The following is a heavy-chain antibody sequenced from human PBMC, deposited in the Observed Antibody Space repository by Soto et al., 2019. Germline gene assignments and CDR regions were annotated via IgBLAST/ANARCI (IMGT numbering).Heavy chain of an antibody. J-gene: IGHJ4*02. CDR3: ARGPPERHYYGSGSYPPPTY. CDR1: GYTFASYY. D-gene: IGHD3-10*01. V-gene: IGHV1-46*01. Sequence: ASVKVSCKASGYTFASYYMHWVRQAPGQGLEWMGIINPSGGSTSYAQKFQGRVTMTRDTSTSTVYMELSSLRSEDTAVYYCARGPPERHYYGSGSYPPPTYWGQGTLVTVSS. CDR2: INPSGGST.